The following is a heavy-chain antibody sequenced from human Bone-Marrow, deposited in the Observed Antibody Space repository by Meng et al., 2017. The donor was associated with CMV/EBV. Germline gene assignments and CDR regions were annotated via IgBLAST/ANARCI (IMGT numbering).Heavy chain of an antibody. J-gene: IGHJ4*02. CDR1: GLTVSNDF. Sequence: GESLKISCAASGLTVSNDFMAWVRQAPGKGLEFVSIIYSGGNSFAADSVKGRFTISRDTTKNTVSLQMNSLRAEDTAVYYCARVSSASDGYYRGHLDYWGQAALATVSS. CDR3: ARVSSASDGYYRGHLDY. CDR2: IYSGGNS. V-gene: IGHV3-53*01. D-gene: IGHD3-22*01.